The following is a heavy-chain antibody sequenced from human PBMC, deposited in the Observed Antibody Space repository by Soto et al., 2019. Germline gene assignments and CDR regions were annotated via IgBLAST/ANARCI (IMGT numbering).Heavy chain of an antibody. CDR1: GDSVSSNSAA. V-gene: IGHV6-1*01. D-gene: IGHD3-10*01. CDR2: TYYRSKWYN. CDR3: ARIGWFGEFPNWFDP. J-gene: IGHJ5*02. Sequence: QTLSLTCAISGDSVSSNSAAWNWIRQFPSRGLEWLGRTYYRSKWYNDYAVSVKSRITISPDTSKNQFSLQLNSVTPEDTAVYYCARIGWFGEFPNWFDPWGQGTLVTVSS.